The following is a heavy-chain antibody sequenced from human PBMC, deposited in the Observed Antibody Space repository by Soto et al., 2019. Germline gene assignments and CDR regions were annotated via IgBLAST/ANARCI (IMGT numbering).Heavy chain of an antibody. CDR1: GGSISSSNW. D-gene: IGHD6-19*01. Sequence: QVQLQESGPGLVKPSGTLSLTCAVSGGSISSSNWWSWVRQPPGKGLEWIGEIYHSESTNYNPSLKSRVIRSXXKXNXPFSLRLSSVTAADTAVYYCARGRYSSGWYGAGFDPWGQGTLVTVSS. J-gene: IGHJ5*02. V-gene: IGHV4-4*02. CDR2: IYHSEST. CDR3: ARGRYSSGWYGAGFDP.